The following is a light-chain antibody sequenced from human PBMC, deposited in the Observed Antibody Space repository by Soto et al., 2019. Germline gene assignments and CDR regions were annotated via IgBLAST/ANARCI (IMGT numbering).Light chain of an antibody. CDR1: QSVSIW. Sequence: DIQMPQSPSTMSASVGDTVTITCRASQSVSIWLAWYQKKPGKAPQVLIWDASTLQRGVPSRFRGSGSGTEFTLTISRLQPDDFATYYCQQANSFPHTFGQGTRLEIK. V-gene: IGKV1-5*01. CDR2: DAS. CDR3: QQANSFPHT. J-gene: IGKJ5*01.